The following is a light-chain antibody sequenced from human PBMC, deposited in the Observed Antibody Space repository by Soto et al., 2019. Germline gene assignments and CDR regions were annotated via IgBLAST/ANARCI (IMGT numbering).Light chain of an antibody. CDR3: LLSYGCPRV. V-gene: IGLV7-46*01. Sequence: QAVVTQEPSLTVSRGGTVTLTCGSSTGTVTSGHFPYWFQQKPGQAPRTLIYETSNRHSWTPARFSGSLLGDKAALTLSGAQPEDEADYYCLLSYGCPRVFGGGTKVTAL. CDR1: TGTVTSGHF. CDR2: ETS. J-gene: IGLJ2*01.